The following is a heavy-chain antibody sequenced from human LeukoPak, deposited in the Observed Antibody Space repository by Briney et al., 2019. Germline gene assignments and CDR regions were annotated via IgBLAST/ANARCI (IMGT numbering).Heavy chain of an antibody. CDR1: GYTFTGYY. D-gene: IGHD6-13*01. CDR2: INPNSGGT. Sequence: GASVKASCKASGYTFTGYYMHWVRQAPGQGLEWMGRINPNSGGTNYAQKFQGRVTMTRDTSISTAYMELSSLRSDDTAVYYCARPPRIAAAGRNWFDPWGQGTLVTVSS. J-gene: IGHJ5*02. CDR3: ARPPRIAAAGRNWFDP. V-gene: IGHV1-2*06.